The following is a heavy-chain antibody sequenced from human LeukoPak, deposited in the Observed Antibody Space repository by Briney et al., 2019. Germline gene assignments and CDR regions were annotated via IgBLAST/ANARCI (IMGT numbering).Heavy chain of an antibody. V-gene: IGHV4-34*01. CDR2: INHLGNT. J-gene: IGHJ5*02. CDR1: DGPFGGYY. D-gene: IGHD3-22*01. Sequence: SETLSLTCAVSDGPFGGYYWTWIRQPPGEGPEWIGEINHLGNTNYNLSLKSRVTISVETSKRQFSLKLTSVTAADTAVYYCARGGNVLVVTQKRKKPLDLWGQGTRVTVSS. CDR3: ARGGNVLVVTQKRKKPLDL.